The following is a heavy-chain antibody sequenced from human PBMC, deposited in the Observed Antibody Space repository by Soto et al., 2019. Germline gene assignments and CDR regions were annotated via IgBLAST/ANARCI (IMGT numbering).Heavy chain of an antibody. V-gene: IGHV1-24*01. Sequence: QVQLVQSGAEVKKPGASVKVSCKVSGYTLTELSMHWVRQAPGQGLEWMGGFDPEDGETIYAQKFQGRVTMTEDTSTDTAYMELSSLRSEDTAVYYCATVAGLGLEAHYYYYGMDVWGQGTTVTVSS. D-gene: IGHD3-16*01. J-gene: IGHJ6*02. CDR1: GYTLTELS. CDR3: ATVAGLGLEAHYYYYGMDV. CDR2: FDPEDGET.